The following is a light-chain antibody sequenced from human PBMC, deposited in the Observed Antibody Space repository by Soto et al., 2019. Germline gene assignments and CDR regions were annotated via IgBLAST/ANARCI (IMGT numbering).Light chain of an antibody. J-gene: IGKJ1*01. Sequence: DIQMTQSPSTLSGSVGDRVTITCRASQTISSLLAWYQQKPGKAPKLLIYKASSLESGVPSRFSGSGSGTEFTLTISSLQPDDFATYYCQQYNSYSWTFGQGTKVHIK. CDR2: KAS. CDR1: QTISSL. CDR3: QQYNSYSWT. V-gene: IGKV1-5*03.